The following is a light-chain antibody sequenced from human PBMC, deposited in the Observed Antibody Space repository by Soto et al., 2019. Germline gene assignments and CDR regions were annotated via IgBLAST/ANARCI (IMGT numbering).Light chain of an antibody. CDR3: ASWDDTLSGPV. V-gene: IGLV1-47*01. Sequence: QSVLTQPPSTSGTPGQRVTIYCSGSSSNVGSNDVYWYQHVPGAAPNLLIYRNNRRPSGVPDRFSGSKSGSAVSLAISGIRSEDEADYYCASWDDTLSGPVFGGGTKLTVL. J-gene: IGLJ3*02. CDR1: SSNVGSND. CDR2: RNN.